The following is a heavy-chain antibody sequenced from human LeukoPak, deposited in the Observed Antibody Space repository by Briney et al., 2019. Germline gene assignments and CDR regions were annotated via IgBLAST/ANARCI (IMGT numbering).Heavy chain of an antibody. D-gene: IGHD6-13*01. V-gene: IGHV4-31*03. CDR2: IYYSGST. CDR3: ARGSSWYYFDY. CDR1: GGSISSGGYY. Sequence: SETLSLTCTVSGGSISSGGYYWSWVRQHPGKGLEWIGYIYYSGSTYYNPSLKSRVTISVDTSKNQFSLKLSSVTAADTAVYYCARGSSWYYFDYWGQGTLVTVSS. J-gene: IGHJ4*02.